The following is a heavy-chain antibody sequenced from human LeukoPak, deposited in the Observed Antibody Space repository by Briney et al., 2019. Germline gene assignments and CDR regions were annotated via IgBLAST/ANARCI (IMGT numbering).Heavy chain of an antibody. CDR3: AKVSYSYGDFDY. J-gene: IGHJ4*02. CDR2: ISGSGGST. D-gene: IGHD5-18*01. Sequence: PGGSLRPSCAASGFTFSSYAMSWVRQAPGKGLEWVSAISGSGGSTYYADSVKGRFPISRDNSKNTLYLQMNSLRAEDTAVYYCAKVSYSYGDFDYWGQGTLVTVSS. V-gene: IGHV3-23*01. CDR1: GFTFSSYA.